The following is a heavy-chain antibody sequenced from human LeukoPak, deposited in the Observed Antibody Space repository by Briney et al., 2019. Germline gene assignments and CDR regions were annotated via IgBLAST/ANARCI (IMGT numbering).Heavy chain of an antibody. V-gene: IGHV5-51*01. CDR2: IYPGDSDT. D-gene: IGHD3-16*02. Sequence: GGSLQISCKGSGYSFTSYWIGWVRPMPGKGRGWMGIIYPGDSDTRYSPSFQGQVTISADKSISTAYLQWSSLKASDTAMYYCARLLRLGELSHIGYWGQGTLVTVSS. J-gene: IGHJ4*02. CDR1: GYSFTSYW. CDR3: ARLLRLGELSHIGY.